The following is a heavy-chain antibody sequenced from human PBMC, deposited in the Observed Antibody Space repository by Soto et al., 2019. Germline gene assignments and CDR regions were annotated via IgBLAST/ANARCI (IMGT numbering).Heavy chain of an antibody. D-gene: IGHD3-10*01. CDR2: IIPIFGTA. CDR3: ARAPTAPYYYGSGSYYWGWFDH. V-gene: IGHV1-69*13. J-gene: IGHJ5*02. CDR1: GGTFSSYA. Sequence: SVKVSCKASGGTFSSYAISWVRQAPGQGLEWVGGIIPIFGTANYAQKFQGRVTITADESTSTAYMKLSSLRSEDTAVYYCARAPTAPYYYGSGSYYWGWFDHWGQGTLVTVSS.